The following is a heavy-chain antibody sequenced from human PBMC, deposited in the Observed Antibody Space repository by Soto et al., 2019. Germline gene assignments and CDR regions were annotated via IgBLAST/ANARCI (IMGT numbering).Heavy chain of an antibody. D-gene: IGHD4-17*01. CDR1: RFTFSRSA. V-gene: IGHV3-23*01. CDR3: AKRGTVSTDYCGMDV. Sequence: GGYLRLSCAASRFTFSRSAMSWVRQAPVKGLEWVSAISASGGGTYYADSVQGRFTISRDNSKNTLYLQMNSLRAEDTAVYYCAKRGTVSTDYCGMDVWGQAPTVTVSS. J-gene: IGHJ6*02. CDR2: ISASGGGT.